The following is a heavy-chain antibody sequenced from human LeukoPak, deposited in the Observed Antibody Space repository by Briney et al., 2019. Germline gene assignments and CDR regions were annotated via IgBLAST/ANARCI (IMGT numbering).Heavy chain of an antibody. J-gene: IGHJ5*02. CDR3: ARNRYYYDSSGYSFRWFDP. V-gene: IGHV4-59*01. D-gene: IGHD3-22*01. Sequence: PSETLSLTCTVSGGSISSYYWSWIRQPPGKGLEWIGYIYYSGSTNYNPSLKSRVTISVDTSKNQFSLKLSSVTAADTAVHYCARNRYYYDSSGYSFRWFDPWGQGTLVTVSS. CDR2: IYYSGST. CDR1: GGSISSYY.